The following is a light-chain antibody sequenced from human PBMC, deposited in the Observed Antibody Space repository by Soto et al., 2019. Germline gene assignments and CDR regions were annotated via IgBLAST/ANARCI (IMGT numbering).Light chain of an antibody. J-gene: IGKJ1*01. CDR3: QQYNSYLWT. V-gene: IGKV1-5*03. CDR1: QSISSW. CDR2: KAY. Sequence: DIQMTQSPSTLSASVGDRVTITCRASQSISSWLAWYQQKPGKAPKLLIYKAYSLESGVQSRFSGSGSGTEFTLTIRSLQPDDFATYYCQQYNSYLWTFGQGTKVDI.